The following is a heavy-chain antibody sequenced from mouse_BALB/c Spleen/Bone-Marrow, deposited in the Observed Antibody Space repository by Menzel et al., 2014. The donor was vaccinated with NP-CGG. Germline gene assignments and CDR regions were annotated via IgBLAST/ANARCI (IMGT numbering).Heavy chain of an antibody. V-gene: IGHV1-14*01. J-gene: IGHJ4*01. CDR2: IHPYNDGT. D-gene: IGHD2-14*01. CDR3: ARSRNYRGDGDYAMDN. Sequence: VQLQQPGPDLVKPGASVKMSCKASGYTFTSYVIHWVKQKPGQGLEWIGYIHPYNDGTRYNEKFKGKATLTSDKSSSTAYMDLSSLTSEVSAVYYCARSRNYRGDGDYAMDNWGQGSSVPVAS. CDR1: GYTFTSYV.